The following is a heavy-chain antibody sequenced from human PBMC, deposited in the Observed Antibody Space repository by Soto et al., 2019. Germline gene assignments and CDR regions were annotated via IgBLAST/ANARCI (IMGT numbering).Heavy chain of an antibody. V-gene: IGHV4-59*01. CDR2: IYYSGST. CDR1: GGSISSYY. CDR3: ARVIGYCSSNSCYTPQIFDY. J-gene: IGHJ4*02. D-gene: IGHD2-2*02. Sequence: SETLSLTCTVSGGSISSYYWSWIRQPPGKGLEWIGYIYYSGSTNYNPSLKSRVTISVDTSKNQFSLKLSSVTAADTAVYYCARVIGYCSSNSCYTPQIFDYWGQGPLVTVYS.